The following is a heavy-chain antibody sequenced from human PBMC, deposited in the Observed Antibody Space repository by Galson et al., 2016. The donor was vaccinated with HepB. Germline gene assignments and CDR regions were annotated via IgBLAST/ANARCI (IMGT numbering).Heavy chain of an antibody. CDR2: VYYSGHT. CDR1: GGFVSSGNW. Sequence: SETLSLTCAVSGGFVSSGNWWSWVRQSPEKGLEWIGNVYYSGHTNYNPSLKSRVTISVDTSENQFSLKLTSVTAADTAVYYCARTRIAVSGFSFQHWGQGALVSVPS. D-gene: IGHD6-19*01. CDR3: ARTRIAVSGFSFQH. J-gene: IGHJ1*01. V-gene: IGHV4-61*01.